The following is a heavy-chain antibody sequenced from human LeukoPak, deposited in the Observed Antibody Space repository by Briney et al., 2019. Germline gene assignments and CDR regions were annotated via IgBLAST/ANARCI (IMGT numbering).Heavy chain of an antibody. D-gene: IGHD2-8*02. Sequence: PGGSLRLSCAGSGFALKNYSLTWVRQAPGKGLEWVSSISSTSAYIHYADSVKGRFTISRDNVDNVVYLEMNSLGAEDTATYYCARVAVSGPTGWFDSWGQGTLVIVSS. J-gene: IGHJ5*01. CDR1: GFALKNYS. CDR2: ISSTSAYI. V-gene: IGHV3-21*01. CDR3: ARVAVSGPTGWFDS.